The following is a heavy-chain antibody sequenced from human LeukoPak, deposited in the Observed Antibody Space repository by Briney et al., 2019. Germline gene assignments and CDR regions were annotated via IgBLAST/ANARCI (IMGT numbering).Heavy chain of an antibody. Sequence: PSETLSLTCTVSGGSISSSSYYWGWIRQPPGKGLEWIGSIYYSGSTYYNPSLKSRVTISVDTSKNQFSLKLSSVTAADTAVYYCARTRNTIVGATRVDYWGQGTLVTVSS. D-gene: IGHD1-26*01. V-gene: IGHV4-39*07. J-gene: IGHJ4*02. CDR2: IYYSGST. CDR1: GGSISSSSYY. CDR3: ARTRNTIVGATRVDY.